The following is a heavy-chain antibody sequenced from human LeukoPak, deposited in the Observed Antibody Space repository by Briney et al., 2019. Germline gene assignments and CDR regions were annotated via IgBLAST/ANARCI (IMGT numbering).Heavy chain of an antibody. J-gene: IGHJ6*02. V-gene: IGHV4-59*08. CDR1: GVSIGTYY. D-gene: IGHD3-22*01. Sequence: SETLSLTCTVSGVSIGTYYWSWLRQPPGKGLEWIGYIYYSGSTNYNPSLKSRVTISVDTSKNQFSLKLSSVTAADTAVYYCARWASGFYGMDVWGQGTTVTVSS. CDR3: ARWASGFYGMDV. CDR2: IYYSGST.